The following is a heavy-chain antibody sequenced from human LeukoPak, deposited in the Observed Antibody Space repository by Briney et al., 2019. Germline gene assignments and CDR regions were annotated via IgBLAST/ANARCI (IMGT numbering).Heavy chain of an antibody. CDR2: INTNTGNP. D-gene: IGHD3-3*01. Sequence: AASVKVSCKASGYTFTSYAMNWVRQAPGQGLEWMGWINTNTGNPTYAQGFTGRFVFSLDTSVSTAYLQISSLEAEDTAVYYCARDRQSDFWSGYYFTYYYYMDVWGKGTTVTVSS. J-gene: IGHJ6*03. V-gene: IGHV7-4-1*02. CDR3: ARDRQSDFWSGYYFTYYYYMDV. CDR1: GYTFTSYA.